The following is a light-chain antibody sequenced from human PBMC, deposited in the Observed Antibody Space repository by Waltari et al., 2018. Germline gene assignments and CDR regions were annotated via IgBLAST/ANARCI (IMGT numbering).Light chain of an antibody. V-gene: IGLV8-61*01. CDR1: SGSLSTTSY. CDR2: KEN. CDR3: ALYMGSGIWV. J-gene: IGLJ3*02. Sequence: QTVVTQEPSLSVSPGGTVTLTCALSSGSLSTTSYATWYQQTPGQAPRTRVYKENPRSSGVPDRFSGSILGNTAALTITGAQADDESDYYCALYMGSGIWVFGGGTRLTVL.